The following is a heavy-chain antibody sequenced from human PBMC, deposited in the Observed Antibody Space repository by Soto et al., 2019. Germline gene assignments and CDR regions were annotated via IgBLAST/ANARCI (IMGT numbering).Heavy chain of an antibody. V-gene: IGHV3-23*01. Sequence: GGSLRLSLAASGFNFRNFPLPWVRPVPGQGLEYVSSITSSGEQTFYADSVKGRFSISRDNSKGILHLQMNSLRAEDTAVYYCARDRPGPQHYFDYWGLGNMVTVSS. CDR3: ARDRPGPQHYFDY. CDR1: GFNFRNFP. CDR2: ITSSGEQT. D-gene: IGHD6-6*01. J-gene: IGHJ4*02.